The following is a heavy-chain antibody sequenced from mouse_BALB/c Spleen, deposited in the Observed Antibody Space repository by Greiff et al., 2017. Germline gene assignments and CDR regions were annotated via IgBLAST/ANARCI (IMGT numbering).Heavy chain of an antibody. CDR1: GYTFTDYA. Sequence: VQLQQSGAELVRPGVSVKISCKGSGYTFTDYAMHWVKQSHAKSLEWIGVISTYYGDASYNQKFKGKATMTVDKSSSTAYMELARLTSEDSAIYYCARAKRQDWYFDVWGAGTTVTVSS. CDR2: ISTYYGDA. D-gene: IGHD3-2*01. CDR3: ARAKRQDWYFDV. J-gene: IGHJ1*01. V-gene: IGHV1S137*01.